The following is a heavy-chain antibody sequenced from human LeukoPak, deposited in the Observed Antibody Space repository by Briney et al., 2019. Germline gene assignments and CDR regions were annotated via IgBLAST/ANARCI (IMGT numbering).Heavy chain of an antibody. J-gene: IGHJ4*02. CDR2: ISGSGGTA. CDR1: GFTFSIYA. Sequence: GGSLRLSCAASGFTFSIYAMSWVRQAPGEGLEWVSAISGSGGTAYYADSVKGRFTISRDNSKNTLYLQMNSLRAEDTAVYYCAKKGYYDGSGYYMYYFDHWGQGTLVTVSS. D-gene: IGHD3-22*01. V-gene: IGHV3-23*01. CDR3: AKKGYYDGSGYYMYYFDH.